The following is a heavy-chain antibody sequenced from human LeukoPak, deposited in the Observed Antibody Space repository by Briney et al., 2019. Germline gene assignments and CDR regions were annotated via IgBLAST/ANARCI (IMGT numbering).Heavy chain of an antibody. CDR3: AREGYDILTGSYYFDY. J-gene: IGHJ4*02. CDR2: INTNTGNP. CDR1: GYTFTSYG. Sequence: ASVKVSCKASGYTFTSYGISWVRQAPGQGLEWMGWINTNTGNPTYAQGFTGRFVFSLDTSVSTAYLQISSLKAEDTAVYYCAREGYDILTGSYYFDYWGQGTLVTVSS. D-gene: IGHD3-9*01. V-gene: IGHV7-4-1*02.